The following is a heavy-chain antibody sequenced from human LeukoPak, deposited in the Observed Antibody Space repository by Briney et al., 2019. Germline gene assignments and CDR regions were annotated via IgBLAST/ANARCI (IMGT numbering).Heavy chain of an antibody. J-gene: IGHJ3*02. Sequence: PSETLSLTCAVSGGSISSNNWWIWVRQSPEKGLEWIGEIYHDGSTNYNPSLKSRVTISMDKSKNQLSLKLNFVTAADTAVYYCARDLRSYDYVWGHYDAFDIWGQGTMVTVSS. CDR3: ARDLRSYDYVWGHYDAFDI. CDR2: IYHDGST. D-gene: IGHD3-16*01. CDR1: GGSISSNNW. V-gene: IGHV4-4*02.